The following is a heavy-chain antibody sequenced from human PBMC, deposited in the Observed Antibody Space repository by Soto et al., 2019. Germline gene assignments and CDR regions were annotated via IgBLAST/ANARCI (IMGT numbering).Heavy chain of an antibody. D-gene: IGHD2-2*01. Sequence: PSETLSLTCTVSGGSISSSSYYWGWIRQPPGKGLEWIGSIYYSGSTYYNPSLKSRVTISVDTSKNQFSVKLSSVTAADTAVYYCARSSIVVVPAAMPEYYFDYWGQGTLVTVSS. V-gene: IGHV4-39*01. CDR2: IYYSGST. CDR3: ARSSIVVVPAAMPEYYFDY. J-gene: IGHJ4*02. CDR1: GGSISSSSYY.